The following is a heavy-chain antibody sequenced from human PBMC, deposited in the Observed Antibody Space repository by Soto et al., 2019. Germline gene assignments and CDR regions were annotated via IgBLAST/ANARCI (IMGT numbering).Heavy chain of an antibody. D-gene: IGHD4-17*01. V-gene: IGHV3-30*18. CDR1: GFTFSSYG. Sequence: LRLSCAASGFTFSSYGMHWVRQAPGKGLEWVAVISYDGSNKYYADSVKGRFTISRDNSKNTLYLQMNSLRAEDTAVYYCAKDRTTVTYIFDYWGQGTLVTVSS. CDR2: ISYDGSNK. J-gene: IGHJ4*02. CDR3: AKDRTTVTYIFDY.